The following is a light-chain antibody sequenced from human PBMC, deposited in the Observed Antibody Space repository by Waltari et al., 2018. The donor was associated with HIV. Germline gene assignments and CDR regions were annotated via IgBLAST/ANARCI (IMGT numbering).Light chain of an antibody. Sequence: SALTQPPSASGSPGQSGTTSCTGTSTDVGGYYYLSWYQQPPGQAPKHMIYGVSKRPSGVPDRFSGSKSGNTASLTVSGLQAEDETDYYCSSYAGSNNVLFGGGTKLTVL. CDR2: GVS. J-gene: IGLJ2*01. CDR3: SSYAGSNNVL. V-gene: IGLV2-8*01. CDR1: STDVGGYYY.